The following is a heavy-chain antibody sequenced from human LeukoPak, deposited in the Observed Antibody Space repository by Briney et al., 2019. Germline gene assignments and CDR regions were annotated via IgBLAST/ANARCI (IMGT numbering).Heavy chain of an antibody. CDR3: ARVRQQPALAPFDY. Sequence: SETLSLTCAVYGGSFSGYYWSWIRQPPGKGLEWIGEINHSGSTNYNPSLKSRVTISVDTSKNQFSLKLSSVTAADTAVYYCARVRQQPALAPFDYWGQGTLVTVSS. CDR1: GGSFSGYY. D-gene: IGHD6-13*01. V-gene: IGHV4-34*01. CDR2: INHSGST. J-gene: IGHJ4*02.